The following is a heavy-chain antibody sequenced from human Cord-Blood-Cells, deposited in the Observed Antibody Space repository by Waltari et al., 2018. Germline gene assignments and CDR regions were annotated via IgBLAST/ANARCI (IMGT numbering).Heavy chain of an antibody. J-gene: IGHJ4*02. CDR3: ARASPHGSYLFY. D-gene: IGHD1-26*01. CDR2: IDPSGGST. V-gene: IGHV1-46*01. Sequence: QVQLVQSGAEVKKPGASVKVSCKASGYTFTSYYMHWVRQAPGQGLEWMGIIDPSGGSTRYGKKFQGRVTMTRDTSTSTVYMELSSLRSEDTAVYYCARASPHGSYLFYWGQGTLVTVSS. CDR1: GYTFTSYY.